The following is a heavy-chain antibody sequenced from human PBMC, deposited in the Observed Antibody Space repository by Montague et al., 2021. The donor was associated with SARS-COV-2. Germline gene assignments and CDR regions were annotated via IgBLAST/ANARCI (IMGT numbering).Heavy chain of an antibody. Sequence: SETLSLTCSVSGTSITSYYWNWIRQPPGKGLEWIGYISDSGSTNXSPSLKSRVTMSVDTSKNQMSLKLTSVTAADKAVYYCARGCLSYFGAGSHCYGMDVWGQGTTVTVSS. V-gene: IGHV4-59*01. D-gene: IGHD3-10*01. CDR1: GTSITSYY. CDR3: ARGCLSYFGAGSHCYGMDV. CDR2: ISDSGST. J-gene: IGHJ6*02.